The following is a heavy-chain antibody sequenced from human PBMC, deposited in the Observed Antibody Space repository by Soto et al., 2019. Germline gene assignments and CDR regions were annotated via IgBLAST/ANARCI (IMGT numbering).Heavy chain of an antibody. CDR3: ARVLYSSGWGNLDY. D-gene: IGHD6-19*01. V-gene: IGHV3-30-3*01. CDR2: ISYDGSNK. CDR1: GFTFSNYT. Sequence: QVQLVESGGGVVQPGRSLRLSCAASGFTFSNYTMHWVRQAPGKGLEWVAVISYDGSNKYYADSVKGRFTISRDNSKNTLYLQMNSLRAEDTAVYYCARVLYSSGWGNLDYWGQGTLVTVSS. J-gene: IGHJ4*02.